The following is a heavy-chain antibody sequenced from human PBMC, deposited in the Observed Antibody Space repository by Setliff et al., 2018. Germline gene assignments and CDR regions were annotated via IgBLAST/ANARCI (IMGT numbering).Heavy chain of an antibody. V-gene: IGHV1-69*13. J-gene: IGHJ4*02. CDR3: AKDNGGNPDCDY. CDR2: IIPIFGTA. D-gene: IGHD2-15*01. Sequence: SVKVSCKASGYTFTSYAISWVRQAPGQGLEWMGGIIPIFGTANYAQKFQGRVTITADESTSTAYMELSSLRSEDTAVYYCAKDNGGNPDCDYWGQGTLVTVSS. CDR1: GYTFTSYA.